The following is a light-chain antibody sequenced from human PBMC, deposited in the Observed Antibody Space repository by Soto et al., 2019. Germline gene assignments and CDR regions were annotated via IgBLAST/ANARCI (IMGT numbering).Light chain of an antibody. Sequence: SYELTQPPSVSVAPGQTARITCGGNNIGSKSVHWYQQKPGQAPVLVVYDDSDRPSGTPERFSGSNSGNTATLTISRVEAGDEADYYCQVWDSSSDHPEVVFGGGTQLTVL. J-gene: IGLJ2*01. CDR1: NIGSKS. V-gene: IGLV3-21*02. CDR2: DDS. CDR3: QVWDSSSDHPEVV.